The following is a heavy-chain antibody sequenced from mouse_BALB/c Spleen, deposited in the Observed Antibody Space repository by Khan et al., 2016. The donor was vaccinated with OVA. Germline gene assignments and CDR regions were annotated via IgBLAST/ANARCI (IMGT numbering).Heavy chain of an antibody. V-gene: IGHV1-80*01. Sequence: QVQLKQSGAELVRPGSSVKISCKASGYTFSSSWMNWVKQRPGQGLEWIGQIFPGNDDADYNGKFKGKATLTADKSSRTAYMQLTSLTSEDSAVYFCAGYFSCRLAYWGQGTLVTVSA. CDR1: GYTFSSSW. CDR3: AGYFSCRLAY. CDR2: IFPGNDDA. J-gene: IGHJ3*01.